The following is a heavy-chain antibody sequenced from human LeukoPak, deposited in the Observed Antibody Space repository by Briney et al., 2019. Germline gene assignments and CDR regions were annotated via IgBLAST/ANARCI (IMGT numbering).Heavy chain of an antibody. CDR3: ARCVDTAMAPDY. CDR2: ISSSGSTI. V-gene: IGHV3-11*01. Sequence: GGSLRLSCAASGFTFSDYYMSWIRQAPGKGLEWVSYISSSGSTIYYADSVKGRFTISRDNAKNSLYLQMNSLRAEDTAMYYCARCVDTAMAPDYWGQGTLVTVSS. D-gene: IGHD5-18*01. J-gene: IGHJ4*02. CDR1: GFTFSDYY.